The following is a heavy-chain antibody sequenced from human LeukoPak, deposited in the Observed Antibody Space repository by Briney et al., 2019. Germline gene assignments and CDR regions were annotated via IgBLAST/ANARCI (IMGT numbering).Heavy chain of an antibody. D-gene: IGHD2-21*02. CDR2: IYYSGST. Sequence: PSETLSLTCTVSGGSISSSYWSWIRQPPGKGLEWIGYIYYSGSTNYNPSLKSRVTISVDTSKNQFSLKLSSVTAADTAVYYCARQRYGGNSVFDYWGQGTLVTVSS. J-gene: IGHJ4*02. CDR3: ARQRYGGNSVFDY. V-gene: IGHV4-59*08. CDR1: GGSISSSY.